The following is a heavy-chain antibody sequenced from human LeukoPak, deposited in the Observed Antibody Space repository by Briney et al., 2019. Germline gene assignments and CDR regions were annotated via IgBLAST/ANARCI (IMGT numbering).Heavy chain of an antibody. D-gene: IGHD3-16*01. CDR3: ARRRPAERLRLGELAYYYMDV. CDR1: GYTFTSYG. Sequence: ASVKVSCKASGYTFTSYGISWVRQAPGQGREWMGWISAYNGNTNYAQKLQGRVTMTTDTSTSTAYMELRSLRSDDTAVYYCARRRPAERLRLGELAYYYMDVWGKGPRSPSP. CDR2: ISAYNGNT. J-gene: IGHJ6*03. V-gene: IGHV1-18*01.